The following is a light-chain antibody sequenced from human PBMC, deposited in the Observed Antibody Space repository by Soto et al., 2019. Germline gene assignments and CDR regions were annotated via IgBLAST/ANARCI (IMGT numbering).Light chain of an antibody. CDR3: QQYNNWPSWT. J-gene: IGKJ1*01. CDR2: GAS. CDR1: QSVGSN. Sequence: IVMTQSPATLSVSPGERATLSCRASQSVGSNLAWYQQKPDQAPRLLIYGASTRATGIPARFSGSGSGTEFTLTIRSLQSEDFAVYYCQQYNNWPSWTFGQGTTVDIK. V-gene: IGKV3-15*01.